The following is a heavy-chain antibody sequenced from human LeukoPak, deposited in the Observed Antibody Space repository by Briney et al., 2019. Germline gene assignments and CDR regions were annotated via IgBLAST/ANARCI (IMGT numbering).Heavy chain of an antibody. CDR1: GYTFTSYD. J-gene: IGHJ1*01. CDR2: MNPNSGNT. D-gene: IGHD3-22*01. Sequence: ASVKVSCKASGYTFTSYDINWVRQATGQGLEWMGWMNPNSGNTGYAQKFQGRVTMTRSTSISTAYMELSSLRSEDTAVYYCARGHFGYYDSSGRAFQHWGQGTLVTVSS. V-gene: IGHV1-8*01. CDR3: ARGHFGYYDSSGRAFQH.